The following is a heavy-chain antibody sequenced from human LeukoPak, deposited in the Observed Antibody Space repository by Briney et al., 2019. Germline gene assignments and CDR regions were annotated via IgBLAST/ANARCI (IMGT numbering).Heavy chain of an antibody. D-gene: IGHD3-10*01. J-gene: IGHJ6*03. Sequence: PGGSLRLSCAASGFTFSSYEMNWVRQAPGKGLEWVSYISSSGSTIYYADSVKGRFTISRDNAKNSLYLQMNSLRAEDTAVYYCARGPYGSGSYGRRGWEYYMDVWGKGTTVTISS. CDR2: ISSSGSTI. V-gene: IGHV3-48*03. CDR3: ARGPYGSGSYGRRGWEYYMDV. CDR1: GFTFSSYE.